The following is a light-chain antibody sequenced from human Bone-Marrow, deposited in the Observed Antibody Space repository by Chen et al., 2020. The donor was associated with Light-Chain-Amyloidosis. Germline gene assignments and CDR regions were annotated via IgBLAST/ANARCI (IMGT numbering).Light chain of an antibody. CDR2: ANS. V-gene: IGLV1-40*01. Sequence: QSVLTQPPSVSGAPGQRGTISCTGTTSNIGADYDVHWYQQVPGTAPKLLILANSNRPSGVPDRFSGSSSGTSASLAITGLQAEDEAHYYCQSYDNSLTSLVFGGGTKLTVL. CDR1: TSNIGADYD. CDR3: QSYDNSLTSLV. J-gene: IGLJ3*02.